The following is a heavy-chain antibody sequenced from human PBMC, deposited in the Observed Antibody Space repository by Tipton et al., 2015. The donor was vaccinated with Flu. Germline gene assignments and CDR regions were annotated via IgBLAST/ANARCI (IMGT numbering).Heavy chain of an antibody. CDR2: INHSGTT. Sequence: TLSLTCAVYGGAFSGYYWSWIRQPPGKGLEWIGEINHSGTTNYDPSLKSRVTISLDTSKNQISLKMSSVTAAYTAVYYCAKVLFGWVESWAQGTLVTVSS. CDR1: GGAFSGYY. V-gene: IGHV4-34*01. J-gene: IGHJ5*01. D-gene: IGHD3-16*01. CDR3: AKVLFGWVES.